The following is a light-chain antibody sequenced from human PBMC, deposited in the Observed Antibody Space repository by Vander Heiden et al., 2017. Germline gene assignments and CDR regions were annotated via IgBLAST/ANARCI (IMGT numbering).Light chain of an antibody. V-gene: IGKV1-39*01. CDR2: AAS. J-gene: IGKJ3*01. CDR3: QQSDSVSEFN. Sequence: DIQMTQSPSSLSASVGDRIIITCRASQNIASDLNWYQQKAGKAPELLIYAASSLQSGVPSRFSGSGYGTDFSLTISGLQPEDFATYYCQQSDSVSEFNFGHGTKVDLK. CDR1: QNIASD.